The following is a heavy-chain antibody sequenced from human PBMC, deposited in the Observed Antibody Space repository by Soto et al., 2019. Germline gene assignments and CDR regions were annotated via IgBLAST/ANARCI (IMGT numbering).Heavy chain of an antibody. CDR3: AKDIALAGRASSDMDV. J-gene: IGHJ6*02. V-gene: IGHV3-30*02. Sequence: PGGSLRLSCVASGFTFSSHGMHWVRQAPGKGLEWVAVIRYDGSNKYYADSVKGRFTISRDNSKNSLYLQMNSLRAEDTALYYCAKDIALAGRASSDMDVWGQGTTLTVSS. CDR1: GFTFSSHG. CDR2: IRYDGSNK. D-gene: IGHD6-19*01.